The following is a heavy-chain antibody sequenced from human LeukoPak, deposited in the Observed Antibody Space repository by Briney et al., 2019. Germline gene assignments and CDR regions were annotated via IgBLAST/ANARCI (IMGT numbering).Heavy chain of an antibody. Sequence: ASVKVSCKASGYTFPGYYMHWVRQAPGQGLEWMGWINPNSGGTNYAQKFQGRVTMTRDTSISTAYMELSRLRSDDTAVYYCARDRSSWYGLEGRYFDYWGQGTLVSVSS. V-gene: IGHV1-2*02. J-gene: IGHJ4*02. CDR3: ARDRSSWYGLEGRYFDY. D-gene: IGHD6-13*01. CDR1: GYTFPGYY. CDR2: INPNSGGT.